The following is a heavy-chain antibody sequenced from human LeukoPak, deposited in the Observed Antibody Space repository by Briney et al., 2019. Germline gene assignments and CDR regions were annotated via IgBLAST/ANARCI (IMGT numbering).Heavy chain of an antibody. J-gene: IGHJ4*02. CDR1: GGTFSSYA. V-gene: IGHV1-69*05. CDR2: IIPIFGTA. Sequence: GSSVKVSCKASGGTFSSYAISWVRQAPGQGLEWMGRIIPIFGTANYAQKFQGRVRITTDESTSTAYMELSSMRSEDTAVYYCAREAGSSWSYYFDYWGQGTLVTVSS. D-gene: IGHD6-13*01. CDR3: AREAGSSWSYYFDY.